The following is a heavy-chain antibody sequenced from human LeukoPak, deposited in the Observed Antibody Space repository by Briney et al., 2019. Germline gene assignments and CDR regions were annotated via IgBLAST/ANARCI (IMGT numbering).Heavy chain of an antibody. CDR2: IYTSGST. V-gene: IGHV4-4*09. D-gene: IGHD4-23*01. J-gene: IGHJ4*02. Sequence: PSETLSLTSTVSGGSISTYYWSWIRQPPGKGLEWIGYIYTSGSTNYSPSLKSRVTISVATSKTQLSLEVRSVYSGDKAVYYFSKFYCNSLYFYYWGQGTLVTVSS. CDR3: SKFYCNSLYFYY. CDR1: GGSISTYY.